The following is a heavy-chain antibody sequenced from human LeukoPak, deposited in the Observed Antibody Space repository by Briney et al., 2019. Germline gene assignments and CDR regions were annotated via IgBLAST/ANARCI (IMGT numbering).Heavy chain of an antibody. J-gene: IGHJ3*02. CDR2: ISSSGSTI. V-gene: IGHV3-48*03. CDR3: ARAPGQWLVPDAFDI. D-gene: IGHD6-19*01. Sequence: PGGSLRLSCAASGFTFSSYEMNWVRQAPGKGLEWVSYISSSGSTIYYADSVKGRFTISRDNAENSLYLQMNSLRAEDTAVYYCARAPGQWLVPDAFDIWGQGTMVTVSS. CDR1: GFTFSSYE.